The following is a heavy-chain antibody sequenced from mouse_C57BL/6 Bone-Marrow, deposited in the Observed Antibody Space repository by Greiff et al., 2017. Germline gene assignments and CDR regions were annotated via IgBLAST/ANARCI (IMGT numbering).Heavy chain of an antibody. D-gene: IGHD2-3*01. J-gene: IGHJ3*01. CDR2: INPSTGGT. Sequence: EVKLLESGPELVKPGASVKISCKASGYSFTGYYMNWVKQSPEKSLEWIGEINPSTGGTTYNQKFKAKATLTVDKSSSTAYMQRKSLTSEDSAVYYCARSGYYGFAYWGQGTLVTVSA. V-gene: IGHV1-42*01. CDR1: GYSFTGYY. CDR3: ARSGYYGFAY.